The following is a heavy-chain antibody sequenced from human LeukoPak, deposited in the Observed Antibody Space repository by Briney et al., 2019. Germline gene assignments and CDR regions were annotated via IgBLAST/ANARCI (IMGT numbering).Heavy chain of an antibody. CDR1: GFTVSSNY. V-gene: IGHV3-66*01. CDR3: ARSWGGGSGWYHFDY. CDR2: IYSGGKT. J-gene: IGHJ4*02. D-gene: IGHD6-19*01. Sequence: PGGSLRLSCAAAGFTVSSNYMSWVRQAPGKGLEWVSIIYSGGKTYYADSVKDRFTVSRDNSKNTMYLEMNSLRAEGTAFYYCARSWGGGSGWYHFDYWGQGALVTVSS.